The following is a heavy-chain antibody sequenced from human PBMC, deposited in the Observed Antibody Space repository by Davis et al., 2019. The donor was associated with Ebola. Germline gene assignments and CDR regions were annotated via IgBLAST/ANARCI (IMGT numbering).Heavy chain of an antibody. V-gene: IGHV3-66*01. J-gene: IGHJ6*02. CDR2: IYSGGST. CDR3: ARGGSYYDYYYNGMDV. D-gene: IGHD1-26*01. CDR1: GFTVSSNY. Sequence: PGGSLRLSCAASGFTVSSNYMSCVRQAPGMGLEWVSVIYSGGSTYYADSVKGRFTISRDNSKNTLYLQMNSLRAEDTAVYHCARGGSYYDYYYNGMDVWGQGTTVTVSS.